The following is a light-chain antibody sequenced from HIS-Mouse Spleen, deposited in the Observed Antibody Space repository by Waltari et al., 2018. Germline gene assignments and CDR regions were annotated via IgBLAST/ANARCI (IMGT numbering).Light chain of an antibody. Sequence: QSALTQPASVSGSPGQSITISCTGTSCHTGGSNYVSWDQQHPGKAPKLMIEDVSNRPSGVSNRFSGSKSGKTASLTISGLQAEDEADYYCSSYTSSSTWVFGGGTKLTVL. J-gene: IGLJ3*02. CDR2: DVS. V-gene: IGLV2-14*03. CDR1: SCHTGGSNY. CDR3: SSYTSSSTWV.